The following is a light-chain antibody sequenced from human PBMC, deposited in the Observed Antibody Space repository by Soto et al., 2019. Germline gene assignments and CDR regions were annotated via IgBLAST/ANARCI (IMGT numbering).Light chain of an antibody. CDR3: ATWDDSLGGFYV. CDR1: SSNIGVNT. J-gene: IGLJ1*01. CDR2: SNN. Sequence: QSVLTQPPSASGTPGQRVTISCSGSSSNIGVNTVHWYQHLPGTAPKLLIYSNNQRPSGVPDRFSGSKSGTSASLAIGGLQSKDEADYYCATWDDSLGGFYVFGTGTKLTVL. V-gene: IGLV1-44*01.